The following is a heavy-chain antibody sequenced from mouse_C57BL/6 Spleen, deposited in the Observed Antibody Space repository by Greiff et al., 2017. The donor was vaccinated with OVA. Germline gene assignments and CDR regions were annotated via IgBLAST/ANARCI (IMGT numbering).Heavy chain of an antibody. CDR1: GYSITSGYY. V-gene: IGHV3-6*01. J-gene: IGHJ2*01. CDR2: ISYDGSN. Sequence: EVQLVESGPGLVKPSQSLSLTCSVTGYSITSGYYWNWIRQFPGNTLEWMGYISYDGSNNYNPSLKNRISITRDTSKNQFFLKLNSVTTEDTATYYCARAPDGYYFDYWGQGTTLTVSS. CDR3: ARAPDGYYFDY. D-gene: IGHD2-3*01.